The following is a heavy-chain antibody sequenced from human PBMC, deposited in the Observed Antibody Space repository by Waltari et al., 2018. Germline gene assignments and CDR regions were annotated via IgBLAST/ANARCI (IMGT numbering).Heavy chain of an antibody. D-gene: IGHD2-2*01. V-gene: IGHV4-30-2*01. CDR3: ARAGYCSSTSCYGLDY. J-gene: IGHJ4*02. CDR1: GGSISSGGYS. CDR2: IYHSGST. Sequence: QLQLQESGSGLVKPSQTLSLTCAVSGGSISSGGYSWSWIRQPPGKGLEWIGYIYHSGSTYYNPSLKSRVTISVDRSKNQFSLKLSSVTAADTAVYYCARAGYCSSTSCYGLDYWGQGTLVTVSS.